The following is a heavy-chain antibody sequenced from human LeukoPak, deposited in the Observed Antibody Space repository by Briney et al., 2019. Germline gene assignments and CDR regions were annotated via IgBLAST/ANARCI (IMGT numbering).Heavy chain of an antibody. CDR2: IYTSGGT. V-gene: IGHV4-61*02. Sequence: SQTLSLTCTVSGGSITNLNYYWTWIRQPAGKRLEWIGRIYTSGGTNYNPSLKSRVTMSVDKSKNQISLNLASLTAADTALYYCAGRGSSSGTFDIWGPGTFVTVSS. D-gene: IGHD2-2*01. CDR3: AGRGSSSGTFDI. CDR1: GGSITNLNYY. J-gene: IGHJ3*02.